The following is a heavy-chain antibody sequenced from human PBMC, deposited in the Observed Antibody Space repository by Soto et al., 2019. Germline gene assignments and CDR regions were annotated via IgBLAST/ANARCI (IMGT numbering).Heavy chain of an antibody. V-gene: IGHV3-11*06. CDR1: GFTFSDYY. Sequence: ESGGGLVKPGGSLRLSCAASGFTFSDYYMSWIRQAPGKGLEWVSYISSSSSYTNYADSVKGRFTISRDNAKNSLYLQMNSLRAEDTAVYYCARDGVGQYWYFDLWGRGTLVTVSS. D-gene: IGHD3-16*01. CDR3: ARDGVGQYWYFDL. CDR2: ISSSSSYT. J-gene: IGHJ2*01.